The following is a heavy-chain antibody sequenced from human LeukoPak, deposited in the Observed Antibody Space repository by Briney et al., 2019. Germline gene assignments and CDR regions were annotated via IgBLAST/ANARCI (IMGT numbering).Heavy chain of an antibody. CDR3: ARTENGMAV. Sequence: SQSLSLTCAISGDSVSSNSAAWNWIRQSPSRGLEWLGRTYYRSKWYIGYAVSVKSRIPITPDTSKNQLSLQLNSVPPPDTPVYYCARTENGMAVWAQGPTVPVSS. CDR2: TYYRSKWYI. J-gene: IGHJ6*02. CDR1: GDSVSSNSAA. V-gene: IGHV6-1*01.